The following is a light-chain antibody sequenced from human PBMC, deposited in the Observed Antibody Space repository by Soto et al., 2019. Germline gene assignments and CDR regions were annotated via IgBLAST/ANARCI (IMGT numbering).Light chain of an antibody. CDR2: VAS. J-gene: IGKJ1*01. Sequence: DPQMTQSPSSLSASVGDRVTITCRASQGVRNALDWYQQKPGKAPKRLIYVASSLQSGVPSRFSGSGSGTEFTLTISSLQPEDFATYFCLQHDNYPRTFGQGTKVEIK. CDR3: LQHDNYPRT. V-gene: IGKV1-17*01. CDR1: QGVRNA.